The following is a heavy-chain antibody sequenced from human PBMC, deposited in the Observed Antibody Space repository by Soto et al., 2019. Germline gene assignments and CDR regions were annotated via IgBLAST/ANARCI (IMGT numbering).Heavy chain of an antibody. V-gene: IGHV1-2*02. Sequence: GASVKVSCKASGYPFTGPYIYWVRQAPGQGLEWMGWINPSSGGTEFAEKFQGRVTVTRYTSIRTVFLELNSLTSDDTGVYFCARDFRTYSHGVDVWGQGTAVTVSS. CDR2: INPSSGGT. J-gene: IGHJ6*02. CDR1: GYPFTGPY. D-gene: IGHD4-4*01. CDR3: ARDFRTYSHGVDV.